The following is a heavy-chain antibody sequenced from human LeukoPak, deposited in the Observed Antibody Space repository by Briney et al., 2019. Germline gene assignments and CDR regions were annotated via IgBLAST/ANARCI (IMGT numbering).Heavy chain of an antibody. Sequence: EASVKVSFKASGYTFTNYYMHWVRQAPGQGREWMGLINPSGGSTSYAQKFQGRVTMTRDTSTSTVYMELSSLRSEDTAVYYCARVGGYSYGYVDYWGQGTLVTVSS. CDR2: INPSGGST. V-gene: IGHV1-46*01. CDR3: ARVGGYSYGYVDY. CDR1: GYTFTNYY. J-gene: IGHJ4*02. D-gene: IGHD5-18*01.